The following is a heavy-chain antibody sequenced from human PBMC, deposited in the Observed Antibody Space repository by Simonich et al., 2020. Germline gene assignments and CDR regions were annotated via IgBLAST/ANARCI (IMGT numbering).Heavy chain of an antibody. J-gene: IGHJ1*01. CDR3: ARGLRVAAAGTAFQH. V-gene: IGHV4-34*01. CDR2: INHSGST. CDR1: GGSFSGYY. D-gene: IGHD6-13*01. Sequence: QVQLQQWGAGLLKPSETLSLTFAVYGGSFSGYYWGWIIQPPVKGMEWIGEINHSGSTNYNPSHKNRVTISVDTSKNPFSLKLSSVTAADTAVYYCARGLRVAAAGTAFQHWGQGTLVTVSS.